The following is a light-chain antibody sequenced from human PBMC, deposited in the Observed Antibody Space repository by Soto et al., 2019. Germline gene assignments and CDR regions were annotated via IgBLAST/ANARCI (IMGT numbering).Light chain of an antibody. Sequence: QSALTQPASVSGSPGQSITISCTGTSSDVGSYNLVSWYQQHPGKAPKLMIYDGSKRPSGVSNRFSGSKSGNTASLTISGLQPEDEADYYCCSYAGSSTHAVFGGGTQLTVL. CDR3: CSYAGSSTHAV. CDR1: SSDVGSYNL. J-gene: IGLJ7*01. CDR2: DGS. V-gene: IGLV2-23*01.